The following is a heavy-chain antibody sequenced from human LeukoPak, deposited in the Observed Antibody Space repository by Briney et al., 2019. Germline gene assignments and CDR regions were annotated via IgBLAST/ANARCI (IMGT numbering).Heavy chain of an antibody. CDR1: EFSVGSNY. CDR2: IYSGGST. V-gene: IGHV3-66*04. D-gene: IGHD5-18*01. Sequence: GGSLRLSCAASEFSVGSNYMTWVRQAPGKGLEWVSLIYSGGSTYYADSVKGRFTISRDNSKNTLYLQMNSLGAEDTAVYYCARRGNYPWIQLWLRGGNWFDPWGQGTLVTVSS. CDR3: ARRGNYPWIQLWLRGGNWFDP. J-gene: IGHJ5*02.